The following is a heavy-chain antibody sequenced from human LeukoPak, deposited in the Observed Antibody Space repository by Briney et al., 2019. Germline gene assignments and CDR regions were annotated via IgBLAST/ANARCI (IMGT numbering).Heavy chain of an antibody. Sequence: SETLSLTCTVSGGYISSYYWSWIRQPAGEGLEWIGRIYTSGSTNYNPSLKSRVTMSVDTSKNQFSLKLSSVTAADTAVYYCARAVGSGSFQTYYYYMDVWGKGTTVTISS. CDR1: GGYISSYY. CDR3: ARAVGSGSFQTYYYYMDV. D-gene: IGHD3-10*01. J-gene: IGHJ6*03. V-gene: IGHV4-4*07. CDR2: IYTSGST.